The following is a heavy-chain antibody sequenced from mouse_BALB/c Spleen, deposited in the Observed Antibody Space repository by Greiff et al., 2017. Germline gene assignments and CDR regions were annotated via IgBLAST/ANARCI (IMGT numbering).Heavy chain of an antibody. J-gene: IGHJ2*01. CDR2: ISYSGST. D-gene: IGHD2-14*01. Sequence: ESGPGLVKPSQSLSLTCTVTGYSITSDYAWNWIRQFPGNKLEWMGYISYSGSTSYNPSLKSRISITRDTSKNQFFLQLNSVTTEDTATYYCANYYRYYFDYWGQGTTLTVSS. CDR1: GYSITSDYA. V-gene: IGHV3-2*02. CDR3: ANYYRYYFDY.